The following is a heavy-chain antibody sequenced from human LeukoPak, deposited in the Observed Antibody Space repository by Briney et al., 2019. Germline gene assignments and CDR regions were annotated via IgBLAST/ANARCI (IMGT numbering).Heavy chain of an antibody. D-gene: IGHD2-2*01. CDR3: ARPYCSSTSCSGFNAFDI. CDR2: IYPGDSDT. Sequence: GESLKISCKGSGSSFTSYWIGWVRQMPGKGLEWMGIIYPGDSDTRYSPSFQGQVTISADKSISTAYLQWSSLKASDTAMYYCARPYCSSTSCSGFNAFDIWGQGTMVTVSS. CDR1: GSSFTSYW. J-gene: IGHJ3*02. V-gene: IGHV5-51*01.